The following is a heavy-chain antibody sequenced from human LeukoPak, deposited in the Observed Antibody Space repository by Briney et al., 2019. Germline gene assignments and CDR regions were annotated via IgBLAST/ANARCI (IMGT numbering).Heavy chain of an antibody. Sequence: GGSLRLSCAAYGFTFSSYWMSWVRQAPGKGLEWVANIKHDGSEKYYPDSVKGRFTISRATTNHSLYLQMNSLRAEETAVYYCARMYYYALGWFDPWGQGTLVTVSS. CDR2: IKHDGSEK. V-gene: IGHV3-7*01. CDR3: ARMYYYALGWFDP. D-gene: IGHD3-10*01. CDR1: GFTFSSYW. J-gene: IGHJ5*02.